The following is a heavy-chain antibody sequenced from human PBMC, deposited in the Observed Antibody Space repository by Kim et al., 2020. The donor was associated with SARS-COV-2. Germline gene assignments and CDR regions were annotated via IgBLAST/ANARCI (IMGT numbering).Heavy chain of an antibody. V-gene: IGHV4-39*01. Sequence: SETLSLTCTVSGGSISSSSYYWGWIRQPPGKGLEWIGSIYYSGSTYYNPSLKSRVTISVDTSKNQFSLKLSSVTAADTAVYYCARHESAATPRWFDPWGQRTLVTVSS. CDR3: ARHESAATPRWFDP. CDR1: GGSISSSSYY. CDR2: IYYSGST. J-gene: IGHJ5*02. D-gene: IGHD2-15*01.